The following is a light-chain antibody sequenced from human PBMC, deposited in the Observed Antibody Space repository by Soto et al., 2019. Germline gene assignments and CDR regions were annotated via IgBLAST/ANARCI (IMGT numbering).Light chain of an antibody. V-gene: IGLV4-69*01. CDR2: LNSDGSH. Sequence: QLVLTQSPSASASLGASVKLTCTLSSGHNNHAIAWHQLQPEKGPRYLMKLNSDGSHNKGDGIPDRFSGSSSGAERYLTISSLQSEDEADYYCQAWGAGIQVFGGGTKLTVL. CDR3: QAWGAGIQV. J-gene: IGLJ2*01. CDR1: SGHNNHA.